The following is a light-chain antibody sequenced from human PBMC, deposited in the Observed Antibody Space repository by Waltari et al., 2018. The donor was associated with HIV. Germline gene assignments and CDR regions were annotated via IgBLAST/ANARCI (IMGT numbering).Light chain of an antibody. CDR3: QYYKT. CDR1: QTISNW. J-gene: IGKJ5*01. V-gene: IGKV1-5*03. CDR2: KAS. Sequence: DIQMTQSPSTLSSSVGDRVTITCRASQTISNWWAWYQQKPGEAPQLLIYKASTLESGVPSRFSGSGSGTEFTLTISSLQPDDFATYYCQYYKTFGQGTRLEIK.